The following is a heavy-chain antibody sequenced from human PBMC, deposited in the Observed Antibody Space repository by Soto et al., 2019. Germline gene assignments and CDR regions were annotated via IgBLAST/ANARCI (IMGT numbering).Heavy chain of an antibody. Sequence: SETLSLTCAVSGNSITSSNWWSWVRQPPGKGLEWNAEIYHGGRTNFNPSLKSRVTISVDKSKNQFSLKLITVTAADTAVYYCARDVGHFYDNSPSGQFDFWGPGILITVSS. D-gene: IGHD3-22*01. V-gene: IGHV4-4*02. CDR3: ARDVGHFYDNSPSGQFDF. CDR1: GNSITSSNW. J-gene: IGHJ4*02. CDR2: IYHGGRT.